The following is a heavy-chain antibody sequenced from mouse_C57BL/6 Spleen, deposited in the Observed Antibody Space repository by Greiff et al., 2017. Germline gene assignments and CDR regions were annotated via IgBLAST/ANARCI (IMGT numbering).Heavy chain of an antibody. J-gene: IGHJ4*01. CDR2: INPNYGTT. CDR3: ASHDNDLTYYAMDY. V-gene: IGHV1-39*01. Sequence: QLQESGPELVKPGASVKISCKASGYSFTDYNMNWVKQSNGKSLEWIGVINPNYGTTSYNQKFKGKATLTVDQSSSTAYMQLNSLTSEDSAVYYCASHDNDLTYYAMDYWGQGTSVTVSS. D-gene: IGHD2-4*01. CDR1: GYSFTDYN.